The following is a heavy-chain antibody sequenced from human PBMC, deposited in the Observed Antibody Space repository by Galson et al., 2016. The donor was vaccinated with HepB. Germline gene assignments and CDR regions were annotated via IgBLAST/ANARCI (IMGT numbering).Heavy chain of an antibody. CDR3: ARDFKLGAPDYMDV. CDR1: GFTFSTYW. V-gene: IGHV3-30-3*01. J-gene: IGHJ6*03. D-gene: IGHD1-26*01. Sequence: SLRLSCAASGFTFSTYWMHWVRQAPGKGLDWVAVISKTGDTTFYGDSVKGRFTISRDNSKNTVDLQIHSLRSEDAAVYFCARDFKLGAPDYMDVWGKGTTVTVS. CDR2: ISKTGDTT.